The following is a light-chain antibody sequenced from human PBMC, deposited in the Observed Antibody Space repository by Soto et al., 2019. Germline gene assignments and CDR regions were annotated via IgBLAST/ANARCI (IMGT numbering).Light chain of an antibody. CDR2: AAS. CDR3: QQLNSFPLT. CDR1: QGISTF. J-gene: IGKJ4*01. V-gene: IGKV1-9*01. Sequence: IQLTQSPSSLYASVGDRVTITCRASQGISTFLAWYQQKPGKDPKLLIHAASTLQSGVPSRFSGTGSGTDFTLTINSLQSEDFATYYCQQLNSFPLTFGGGTKVEIK.